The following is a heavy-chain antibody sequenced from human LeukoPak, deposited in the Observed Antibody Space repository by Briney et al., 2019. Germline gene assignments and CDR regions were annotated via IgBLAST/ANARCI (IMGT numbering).Heavy chain of an antibody. J-gene: IGHJ4*02. CDR2: ISHSGGST. CDR1: GLTFSSYM. Sequence: GGSLRLSCVASGLTFSSYMMNWVRQAPGKGPEWVSGISHSGGSTYYADSVKGRFTISRDNSKNTLYLQMNSLSAEDTAVYFCAKVTVASSLDMNFDYWGQGTLVTVSS. CDR3: AKVTVASSLDMNFDY. D-gene: IGHD2-2*03. V-gene: IGHV3-23*01.